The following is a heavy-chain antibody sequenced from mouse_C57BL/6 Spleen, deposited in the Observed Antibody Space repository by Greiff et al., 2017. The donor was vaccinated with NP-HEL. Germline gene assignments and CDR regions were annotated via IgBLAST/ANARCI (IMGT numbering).Heavy chain of an antibody. Sequence: QVQLQQPGAELVKPGASVKLSCKASGYTFTSYWMQWVKQRPGQGLEWIGEIDPSDSYTNYNQKFKGKATLTVDTSTSTAYMQLSSLTSEDSAVYYCARGGDGAWFAYWGQGTLVTVSA. CDR3: ARGGDGAWFAY. J-gene: IGHJ3*01. V-gene: IGHV1-50*01. CDR2: IDPSDSYT. D-gene: IGHD3-3*01. CDR1: GYTFTSYW.